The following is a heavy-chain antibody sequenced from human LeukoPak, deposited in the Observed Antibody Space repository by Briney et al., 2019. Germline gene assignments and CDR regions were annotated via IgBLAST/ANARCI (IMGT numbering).Heavy chain of an antibody. CDR3: AKTSGWHHDY. V-gene: IGHV3-48*03. CDR1: EFTFSSYE. J-gene: IGHJ4*02. Sequence: PGGSLRLSCAASEFTFSSYEMNWVRQAPGKGLEWVSYISNSGSTIYYADSVKGRFTISRDNAKNSPYLQMNSLRAEDTAVYYCAKTSGWHHDYWGQGTLVTVSS. D-gene: IGHD6-19*01. CDR2: ISNSGSTI.